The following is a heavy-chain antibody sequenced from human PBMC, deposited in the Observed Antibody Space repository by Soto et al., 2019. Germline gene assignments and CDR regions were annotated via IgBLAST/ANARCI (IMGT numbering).Heavy chain of an antibody. CDR3: AATWIQLSIRGREKYYFDY. CDR1: GFTFSSYA. CDR2: ISGSGGST. D-gene: IGHD5-18*01. J-gene: IGHJ4*01. Sequence: GGSLRLSCAASGFTFSSYAMSWVRQAPGKGLEWVSAISGSGGSTYYADSVKGRFTISRDNSKNTLYLQMNSLRAEDTAVYYCAATWIQLSIRGREKYYFDYWGHGTLVTVSS. V-gene: IGHV3-23*01.